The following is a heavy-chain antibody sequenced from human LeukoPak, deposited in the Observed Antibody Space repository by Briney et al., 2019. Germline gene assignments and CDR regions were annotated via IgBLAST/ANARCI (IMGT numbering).Heavy chain of an antibody. V-gene: IGHV1-46*01. D-gene: IGHD6-13*01. CDR3: ATNIAGGY. CDR1: GYTFTSYY. J-gene: IGHJ4*02. CDR2: INPSGGST. Sequence: ASVTVSCKASGYTFTSYYKHWVRQAPGQGLEWMGIINPSGGSTSYAQKFQGRVTMTRDMSTSTVYMELSSLRSEDTAVYYCATNIAGGYWGQGTLVTVSS.